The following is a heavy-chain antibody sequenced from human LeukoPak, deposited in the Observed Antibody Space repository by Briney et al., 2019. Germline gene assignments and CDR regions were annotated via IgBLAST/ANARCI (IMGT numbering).Heavy chain of an antibody. J-gene: IGHJ4*02. CDR2: ISYDGSNK. V-gene: IGHV3-30*04. CDR3: ARQWGEDTAKAD. CDR1: GFTFSSYA. Sequence: PGRSLRLSCAASGFTFSSYAMHWVRQAPGKGLEWVAVISYDGSNKYYADSVKGRFTISRDNSKNTLYLQMNSLRAEDTAVYYCARQWGEDTAKADWGQGTLVTVSS. D-gene: IGHD5-18*01.